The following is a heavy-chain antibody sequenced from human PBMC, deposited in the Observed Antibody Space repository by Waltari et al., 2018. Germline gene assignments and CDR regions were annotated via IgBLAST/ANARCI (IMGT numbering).Heavy chain of an antibody. V-gene: IGHV4-39*01. D-gene: IGHD3-3*01. Sequence: SGPGLVKPSETLSLTCSVSGGSISSSSFFWGWIRQPPGKGLEWIGSLYYTGNTYYNPSLKSRVTISADTSKNQFSLKLSSVTAADTAVYYCARHMPYYDSIYYFDYWGQGTLVTVSS. CDR3: ARHMPYYDSIYYFDY. CDR2: LYYTGNT. CDR1: GGSISSSSFF. J-gene: IGHJ4*02.